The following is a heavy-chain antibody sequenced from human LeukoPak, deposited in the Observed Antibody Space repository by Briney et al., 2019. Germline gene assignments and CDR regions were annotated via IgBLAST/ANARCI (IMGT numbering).Heavy chain of an antibody. Sequence: PSETLSLTCTVSGGSISSSSYYWGWIRQPPGKGLEWIGSIYYSGSTYYNPSLKSRVTISVDTSKNQFSLKLSSVTAADTAVYYCARDPLLWFGERPYGMDVWGQGTTVTVSS. V-gene: IGHV4-39*07. CDR1: GGSISSSSYY. CDR3: ARDPLLWFGERPYGMDV. CDR2: IYYSGST. D-gene: IGHD3-10*01. J-gene: IGHJ6*02.